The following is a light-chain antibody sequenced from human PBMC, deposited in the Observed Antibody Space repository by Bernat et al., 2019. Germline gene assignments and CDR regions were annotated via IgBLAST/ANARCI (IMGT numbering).Light chain of an antibody. CDR2: DAS. J-gene: IGKJ2*01. Sequence: DIQMTQSPCSLSASLGDRITVTCQASQDISNSLNWYQVQPGKPPKLLIYDASTLETGVPSRFSGSGSGTQFTFNISSLQPEDIATYFCQQYDSRPRTFGQGTKVEIK. CDR3: QQYDSRPRT. CDR1: QDISNS. V-gene: IGKV1-33*01.